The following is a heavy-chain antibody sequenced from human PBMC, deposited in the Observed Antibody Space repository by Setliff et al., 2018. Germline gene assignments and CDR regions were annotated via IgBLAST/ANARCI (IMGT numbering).Heavy chain of an antibody. CDR3: ATGPRDSRNYLTWLGS. V-gene: IGHV3-15*01. D-gene: IGHD3-22*01. CDR2: IKSSREGATS. Sequence: GGSLRLSCSVSGITFINAWMTWVRQAPGKGPEWVGRIKSSREGATSDYGAPAKGRFTISRDDSKQMIFLQMHNLKTEDTGFYYCATGPRDSRNYLTWLGSWGQGTLV. CDR1: GITFINAW. J-gene: IGHJ5*01.